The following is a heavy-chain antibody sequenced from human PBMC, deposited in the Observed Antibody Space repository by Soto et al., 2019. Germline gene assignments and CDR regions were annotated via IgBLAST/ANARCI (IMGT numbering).Heavy chain of an antibody. CDR1: GGSISSYY. V-gene: IGHV4-59*01. D-gene: IGHD6-6*01. CDR3: ARERSSSYNWFDP. J-gene: IGHJ5*02. Sequence: SETVSLTCTVSGGSISSYYWSWIRQPPGKGLEWIGYIYYSGSTNYNPSLKSRVTISVDTSKNQFSLKLSSVTAADTAVYYCARERSSSYNWFDPWGQGTLVTVGS. CDR2: IYYSGST.